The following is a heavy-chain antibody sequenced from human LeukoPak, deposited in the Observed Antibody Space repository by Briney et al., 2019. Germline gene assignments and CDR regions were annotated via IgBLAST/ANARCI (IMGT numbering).Heavy chain of an antibody. CDR3: ARPDDGAFDF. Sequence: PSETLSLTCTVSGGSISSSSYYWGWIRQPPGKGLEWIGSIYYSGSTCYNPSLKSRVTISLDTSKNQFSLKLSSVTAADTAVYYCARPDDGAFDFWGQGTMVTVST. D-gene: IGHD5-24*01. CDR2: IYYSGST. J-gene: IGHJ3*01. V-gene: IGHV4-39*01. CDR1: GGSISSSSYY.